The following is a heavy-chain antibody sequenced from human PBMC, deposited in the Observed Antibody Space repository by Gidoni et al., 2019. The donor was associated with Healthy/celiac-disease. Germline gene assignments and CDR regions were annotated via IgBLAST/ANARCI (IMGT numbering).Heavy chain of an antibody. V-gene: IGHV3-9*01. Sequence: EVQLVESGGGLVQPGRSLRLSCAASGFTFEDYAMHWVRQAPGKGLEWVSGISWNSGSIGYADSVKGRFTISRDNAKNSLYLQMNSLRAEDTALYYCAKDMSPGYYDFWSGSDVWGQGTTVTVSS. CDR3: AKDMSPGYYDFWSGSDV. CDR1: GFTFEDYA. CDR2: ISWNSGSI. J-gene: IGHJ6*02. D-gene: IGHD3-3*01.